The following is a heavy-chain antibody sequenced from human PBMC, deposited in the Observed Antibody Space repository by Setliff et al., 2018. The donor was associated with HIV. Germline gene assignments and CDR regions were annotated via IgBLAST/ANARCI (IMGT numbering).Heavy chain of an antibody. CDR1: GFTFSNAW. D-gene: IGHD2-15*01. J-gene: IGHJ6*03. CDR2: IRSKVDGGAA. CDR3: ARDSYGGKIHYYMDV. Sequence: GGSLRLSCAASGFTFSNAWMNWVRQAPGKGLEWVGRIRSKVDGGAADYAAPVKGRFTISRDNAKNSLYLQMNSLRAEDTAVYYCARDSYGGKIHYYMDVWGKGTTVTVSS. V-gene: IGHV3-15*07.